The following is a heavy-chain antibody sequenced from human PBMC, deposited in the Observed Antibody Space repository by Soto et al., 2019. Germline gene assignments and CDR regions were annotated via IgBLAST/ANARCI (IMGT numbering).Heavy chain of an antibody. V-gene: IGHV4-34*01. CDR3: ARIPNWNYVPYVYYYYGMDV. D-gene: IGHD1-7*01. CDR2: INNSGST. J-gene: IGHJ6*02. CDR1: GGSFSGYY. Sequence: QVQLQQWGAGLLKPSETLSLTCAVYGGSFSGYYWSWIRQPPGKGLEWIGEINNSGSTNYNPSLKSRVTISVDTSKNKFPLTLSSVTAADTAVYYCARIPNWNYVPYVYYYYGMDVWGQGTTVTVSS.